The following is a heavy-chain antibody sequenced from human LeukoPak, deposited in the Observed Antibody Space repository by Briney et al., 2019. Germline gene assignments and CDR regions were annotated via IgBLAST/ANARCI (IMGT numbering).Heavy chain of an antibody. CDR3: ARAPVGGSTIFDY. V-gene: IGHV6-1*01. J-gene: IGHJ4*02. CDR2: TYYRSKWYY. D-gene: IGHD1-26*01. Sequence: SQTLSLTCAISGDSVSSNSAAWNWIRQSPSRGLEWLVRTYYRSKWYYDYAVAVKSRISINPDTSKNQFSLQLSSVTPEDTAVYYCARAPVGGSTIFDYWGQGPLVTVSS. CDR1: GDSVSSNSAA.